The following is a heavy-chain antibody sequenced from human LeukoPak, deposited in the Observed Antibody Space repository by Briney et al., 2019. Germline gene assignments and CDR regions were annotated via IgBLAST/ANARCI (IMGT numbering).Heavy chain of an antibody. J-gene: IGHJ6*04. CDR3: AELGITMIGGV. CDR2: ITSSSRYI. D-gene: IGHD3-10*02. Sequence: GGSLRLSCAASGFTFSSYSMNWVRQAPGKGLEWVSSITSSSRYIYYADSVKGRFTISRDNAKNSLYLQMNSLRAEDTAVYYCAELGITMIGGVWGKGTTVTISS. CDR1: GFTFSSYS. V-gene: IGHV3-21*01.